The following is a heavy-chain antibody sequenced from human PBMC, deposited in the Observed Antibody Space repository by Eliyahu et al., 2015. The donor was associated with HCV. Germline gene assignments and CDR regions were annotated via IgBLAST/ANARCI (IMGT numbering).Heavy chain of an antibody. J-gene: IGHJ3*02. V-gene: IGHV4-34*01. CDR3: ARGRSYNDFWSGYLRAFDI. D-gene: IGHD3-3*01. CDR1: GGSFSGSY. CDR2: INHSGST. Sequence: QVQLQQWGAGLLKXSETLSLTCXXYGGSFSGSYWXCIRQPPGKGLXWIGEINHSGSTNYNPSXXSRVTISVDTSKNQFSLKLSSVTAADTAVYYCARGRSYNDFWSGYLRAFDIWGQGTMVTVSS.